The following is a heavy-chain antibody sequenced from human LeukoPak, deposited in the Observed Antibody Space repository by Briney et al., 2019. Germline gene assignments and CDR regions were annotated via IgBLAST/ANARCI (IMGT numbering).Heavy chain of an antibody. J-gene: IGHJ5*02. CDR1: GASLSGYY. V-gene: IGHV4-34*01. CDR2: INDIGTT. D-gene: IGHD5-18*01. Sequence: PSETLSLTCAVSGASLSGYYWNWIRQPPGKGLQWIGEINDIGTTNYNSSLRSRLTMSVDLSKKKFSLYLTSVTAADTAVYYCTRDRSGDNHGSLLPGFDPWGQGTLVTVSS. CDR3: TRDRSGDNHGSLLPGFDP.